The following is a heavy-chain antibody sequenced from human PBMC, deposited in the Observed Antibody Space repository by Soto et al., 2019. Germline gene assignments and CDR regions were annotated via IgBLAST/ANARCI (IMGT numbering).Heavy chain of an antibody. Sequence: LETLPLTCGVYEGNFSGYYWSWIRQPPGQGLEWSGEINHSGSTNYNPSLKSRVTLSVDTSKNQFSLKLSSVTATDTAVYSCARQRTTVVIQAYFDHWGQGALVTVSS. CDR1: EGNFSGYY. D-gene: IGHD2-21*01. V-gene: IGHV4-34*01. CDR2: INHSGST. J-gene: IGHJ4*02. CDR3: ARQRTTVVIQAYFDH.